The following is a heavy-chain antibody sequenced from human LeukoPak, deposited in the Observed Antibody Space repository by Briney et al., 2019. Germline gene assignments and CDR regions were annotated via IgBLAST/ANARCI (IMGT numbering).Heavy chain of an antibody. J-gene: IGHJ6*03. CDR2: ISWNSGSI. Sequence: GRSLRLSCAASGFTFDYYAMHWVRQAPGKGLEWVSGISWNSGSIGYADSVKGRFTISRDNAKNSLYLQMNSLRAEDTALYYCAKAGIGYSSGWYYYYYYYMDVWGKGTTVTVSS. CDR1: GFTFDYYA. CDR3: AKAGIGYSSGWYYYYYYYMDV. V-gene: IGHV3-9*01. D-gene: IGHD6-19*01.